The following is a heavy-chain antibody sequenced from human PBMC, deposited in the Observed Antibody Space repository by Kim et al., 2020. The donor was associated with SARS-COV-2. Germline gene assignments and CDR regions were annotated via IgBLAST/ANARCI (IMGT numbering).Heavy chain of an antibody. Sequence: GGSLRLSCAASGFTVSSNYMSWVRQAPGKGLEWVSVIYSGGSTYYADSVKGRFTISRHNSKNTLYLQMNSLRAEDTAVYYCASSYYYDSSGYSPLGYWGQGTLVTVSS. CDR3: ASSYYYDSSGYSPLGY. CDR1: GFTVSSNY. V-gene: IGHV3-53*04. CDR2: IYSGGST. J-gene: IGHJ4*02. D-gene: IGHD3-22*01.